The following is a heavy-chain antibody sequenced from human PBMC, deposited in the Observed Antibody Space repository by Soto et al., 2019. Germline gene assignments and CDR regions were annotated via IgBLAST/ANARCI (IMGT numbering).Heavy chain of an antibody. J-gene: IGHJ3*02. CDR2: IHYSGST. V-gene: IGHV4-39*01. Sequence: QLQLQESGPGLVKPSETLSLTCTVSGGSISSRNYYWGWIRQAPGKGREWIGSIHYSGSTYYNPSLKSRVTISADTSKNQFSLKLSPVTAADTTVYYCARQRGYCSGGSCYGAFDIWGQGTMVTVSS. CDR3: ARQRGYCSGGSCYGAFDI. CDR1: GGSISSRNYY. D-gene: IGHD2-15*01.